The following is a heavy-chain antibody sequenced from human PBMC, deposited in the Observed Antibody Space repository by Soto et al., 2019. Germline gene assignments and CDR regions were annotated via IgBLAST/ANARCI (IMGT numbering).Heavy chain of an antibody. CDR2: ISTGNGDT. CDR1: GYTFTDYA. J-gene: IGHJ4*02. V-gene: IGHV1-3*04. Sequence: QVYLVQSGAEVKKPGASVTISCKTSGYTFTDYAMHWVRHAPGQGLEWVGWISTGNGDTRYSPKLQGRVTITTDASASTAYLGLSRLSFEDTALYYCATQAYDYWGQGTQVAVAS. CDR3: ATQAYDY. D-gene: IGHD3-16*01.